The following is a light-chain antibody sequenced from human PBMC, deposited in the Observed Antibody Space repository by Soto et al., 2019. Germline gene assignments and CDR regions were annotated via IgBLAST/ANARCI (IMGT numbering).Light chain of an antibody. CDR1: QSVSSN. J-gene: IGKJ1*01. CDR3: QQSNNWPWT. V-gene: IGKV3-15*01. CDR2: GAS. Sequence: EIVMTQSPATLSVSPGERATLSCWASQSVSSNLAWYQRKPGQAPRLLIYGASTRATGIPVRFSGSGSGTEFTLTISSLQSEDSAVYYRQQSNNWPWTFGQGTKV.